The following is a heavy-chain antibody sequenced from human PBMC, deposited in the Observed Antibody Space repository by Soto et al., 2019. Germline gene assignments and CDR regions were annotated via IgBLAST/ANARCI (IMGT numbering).Heavy chain of an antibody. CDR2: IDPSDSYT. J-gene: IGHJ4*02. CDR3: ARGVDYGGWYFDY. Sequence: PGASLKISCKGSGYSFTSYWISWVHQMPGKGLEWMGGIDPSDSYTNYSPSFQGHVTISADKSIRTAYLQWRSLKASATAMYYCARGVDYGGWYFDYWGQGTRVTVSS. D-gene: IGHD4-17*01. V-gene: IGHV5-10-1*01. CDR1: GYSFTSYW.